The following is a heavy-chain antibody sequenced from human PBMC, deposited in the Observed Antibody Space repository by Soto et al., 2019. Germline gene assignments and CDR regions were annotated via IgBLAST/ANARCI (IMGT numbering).Heavy chain of an antibody. CDR3: ARTYLTTVTTYSVFDI. Sequence: PGESLKISCKGSGYSFTSYWISWVRQMPGKGLEWMGRIDPSDSYTNYSPSFQGHVTISADKSISTAYLQWSSLKASDTAMYYCARTYLTTVTTYSVFDIWGQGTMVTVSS. V-gene: IGHV5-10-1*01. J-gene: IGHJ3*02. D-gene: IGHD4-17*01. CDR2: IDPSDSYT. CDR1: GYSFTSYW.